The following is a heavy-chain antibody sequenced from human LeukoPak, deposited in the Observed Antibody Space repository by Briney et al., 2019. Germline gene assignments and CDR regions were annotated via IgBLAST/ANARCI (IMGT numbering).Heavy chain of an antibody. V-gene: IGHV3-66*01. D-gene: IGHD3-22*01. CDR3: ARVKDDSSGYYPLYYFDY. Sequence: GGSLRLSCATSEFTFSNCWMSWVRQAPGKGLEWVSVIYSGGSTYYADSVKGRFTISRDNSKNTLYLQMNSLRAEDTAVYYCARVKDDSSGYYPLYYFDYWGQGTLVTVSS. CDR1: EFTFSNCW. CDR2: IYSGGST. J-gene: IGHJ4*02.